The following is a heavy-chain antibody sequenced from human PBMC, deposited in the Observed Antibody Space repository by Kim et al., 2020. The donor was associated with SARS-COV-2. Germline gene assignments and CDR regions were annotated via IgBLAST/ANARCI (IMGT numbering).Heavy chain of an antibody. Sequence: GGSLRLSCAASGFTFSDYYMSWIRQAPGKGLEWVSYISSSGSTIYYADSVKGRFTISRDNAKNSLYLQMNSLRAEDTAVYYCASFGGSCYSCYYYGMDVWGQGTTVTVSS. V-gene: IGHV3-11*04. J-gene: IGHJ6*02. CDR2: ISSSGSTI. CDR1: GFTFSDYY. D-gene: IGHD2-15*01. CDR3: ASFGGSCYSCYYYGMDV.